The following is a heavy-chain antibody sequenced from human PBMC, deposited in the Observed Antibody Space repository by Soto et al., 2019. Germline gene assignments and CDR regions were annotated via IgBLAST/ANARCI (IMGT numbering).Heavy chain of an antibody. V-gene: IGHV4-39*01. CDR3: ASPPYCSSTSCAQDAFDI. Sequence: SETLSLTCTVSGGSISSSSYYWGWIRQPPGKGLEWIGSIYYSGSTYYNPSLKSRVTISVDTSKNQFSLKLSSVTAADTAVYYCASPPYCSSTSCAQDAFDIWGQGTMVTVSS. CDR2: IYYSGST. CDR1: GGSISSSSYY. J-gene: IGHJ3*02. D-gene: IGHD2-2*01.